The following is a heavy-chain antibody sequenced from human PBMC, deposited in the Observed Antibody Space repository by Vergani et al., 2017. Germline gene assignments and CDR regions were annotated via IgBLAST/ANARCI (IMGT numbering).Heavy chain of an antibody. Sequence: VQLVESGGGLVQPGGSLRLSCAASGFTFGHFWMHWVRQAPGKGLVWVSRVDSDGTGKIYADSVKGRFSISRDNAVNTVYLQIHSLRVEDTAVYYCARGGYGHGFDIWGRGTMVTVS. CDR3: ARGGYGHGFDI. J-gene: IGHJ3*02. D-gene: IGHD5-18*01. CDR2: VDSDGTGK. CDR1: GFTFGHFW. V-gene: IGHV3-74*01.